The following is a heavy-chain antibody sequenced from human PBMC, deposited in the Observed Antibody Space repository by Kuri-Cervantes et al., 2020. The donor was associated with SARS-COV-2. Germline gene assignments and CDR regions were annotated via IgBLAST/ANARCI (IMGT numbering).Heavy chain of an antibody. V-gene: IGHV4-39*07. CDR3: AREGQDPGELLRWFDP. CDR1: GGSISSSSYY. J-gene: IGHJ5*02. D-gene: IGHD3-10*01. Sequence: GSLRLSCTVSGGSISSSSYYWSWIRQPPGKGLEWIGEINHSGSTNYNPSLKSRVTISVDTSKHQFSLKLSSVTAADTAVYYCAREGQDPGELLRWFDPWGQGTLVTVSS. CDR2: INHSGST.